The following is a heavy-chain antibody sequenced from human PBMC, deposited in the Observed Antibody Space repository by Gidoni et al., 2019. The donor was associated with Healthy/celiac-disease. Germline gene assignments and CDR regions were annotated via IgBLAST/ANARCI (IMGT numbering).Heavy chain of an antibody. V-gene: IGHV3-21*01. Sequence: EVQLVESGGGLVKPGGYLRLSCAASGFNFSSYSMNWVRQAPGKGLEWVSSISSSSSYIYYADSVKGRFTISRDNAKTSLYLQMNSLRAEDTAVYYCARDGQEDSSSWLFDYWGQGTLVTVSS. CDR3: ARDGQEDSSSWLFDY. J-gene: IGHJ4*02. CDR1: GFNFSSYS. D-gene: IGHD6-13*01. CDR2: ISSSSSYI.